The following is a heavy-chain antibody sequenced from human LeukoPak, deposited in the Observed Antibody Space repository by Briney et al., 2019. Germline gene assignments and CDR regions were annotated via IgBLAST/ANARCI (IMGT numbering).Heavy chain of an antibody. CDR1: GFTFDDYA. CDR3: EKDFGAPS. CDR2: ISSSGGTT. J-gene: IGHJ4*02. Sequence: PPGGSLRLSCAASGFTFDDYAMHWVRQAPGKGLEWVSGISSSGGTTHYADSVQGRFTISRDNSKNTLYLQMNSLRAGDTAIYYCEKDFGAPSWGQGTLVTVSS. D-gene: IGHD3-10*01. V-gene: IGHV3-23*01.